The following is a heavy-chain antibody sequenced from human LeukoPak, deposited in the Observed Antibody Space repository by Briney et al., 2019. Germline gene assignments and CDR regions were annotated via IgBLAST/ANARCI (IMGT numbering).Heavy chain of an antibody. J-gene: IGHJ4*02. Sequence: PGGSLRLSCAASGFTFSNAWMNWVRQAPGKGLEWVGPIKSKTDGGTTDYAAPVKGRFTISRDDSKNTLYLQMNSLKTEDTAVYYCTAAAGDFDYWGQGTLVTVSS. V-gene: IGHV3-15*07. CDR1: GFTFSNAW. CDR3: TAAAGDFDY. CDR2: IKSKTDGGTT. D-gene: IGHD6-13*01.